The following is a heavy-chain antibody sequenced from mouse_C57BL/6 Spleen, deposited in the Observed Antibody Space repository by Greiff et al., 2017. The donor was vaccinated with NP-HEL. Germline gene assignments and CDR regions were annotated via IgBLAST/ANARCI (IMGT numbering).Heavy chain of an antibody. J-gene: IGHJ2*01. CDR1: GFTFSDYG. V-gene: IGHV5-17*01. Sequence: EVMLVESGGGLVKPGGSLKLSCAASGFTFSDYGMHWVRQAPEKGLEWVAYISSGSSTIYYADTVKGRFTISRDNAKNTLFLQMTSLRSEDTATYYCARKVYDYFYYFDYWGQGTTLTVSS. D-gene: IGHD2-4*01. CDR2: ISSGSSTI. CDR3: ARKVYDYFYYFDY.